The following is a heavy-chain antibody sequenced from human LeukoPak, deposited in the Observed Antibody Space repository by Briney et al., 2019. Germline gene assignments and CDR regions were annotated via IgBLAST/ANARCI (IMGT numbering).Heavy chain of an antibody. CDR1: GFTFSSYG. Sequence: GGSLRLSCAASGFTFSSYGMHWVRQAPGTGLEWVAVISYDGSNKYYADSVKGRFTISRDNSKNTLYLQMNSLRAEDTAVYYCAKDRLRYCSGGSCYYPDYWGQGTLVTVSS. CDR2: ISYDGSNK. J-gene: IGHJ4*02. V-gene: IGHV3-30*18. CDR3: AKDRLRYCSGGSCYYPDY. D-gene: IGHD2-15*01.